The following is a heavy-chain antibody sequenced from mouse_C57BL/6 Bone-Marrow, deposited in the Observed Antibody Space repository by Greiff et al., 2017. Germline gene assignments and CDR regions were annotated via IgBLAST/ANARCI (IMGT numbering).Heavy chain of an antibody. D-gene: IGHD2-4*01. CDR3: ARNIDYDGGYFDD. V-gene: IGHV1-78*01. CDR2: IYPRDGST. J-gene: IGHJ2*01. Sequence: VQLQQSDAELVKPGASVKISCKVSGYTFTDPTIHWMQQRPEQGLEWIGYIYPRDGSTKYNEKFKGKATLTADKSSSTAYMQLNSLTSEDSAVYFCARNIDYDGGYFDDWGQGTTLTVSS. CDR1: GYTFTDPT.